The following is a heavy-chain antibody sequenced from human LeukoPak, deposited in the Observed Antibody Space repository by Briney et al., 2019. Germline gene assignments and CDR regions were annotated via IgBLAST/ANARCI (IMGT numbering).Heavy chain of an antibody. CDR1: GDSVSSNSAA. V-gene: IGHV6-1*01. CDR3: ATARFASGSNWFDP. CDR2: TYYRYKWYN. D-gene: IGHD3-10*01. J-gene: IGHJ5*02. Sequence: SQTLSLTCATSGDSVSSNSAAWNWIRQSPSRGLEWLGRTYYRYKWYNDYAVSEKSRITINPDTSKNQFSLQLNPVTPEDTAVYYCATARFASGSNWFDPWGQGTLVTVSS.